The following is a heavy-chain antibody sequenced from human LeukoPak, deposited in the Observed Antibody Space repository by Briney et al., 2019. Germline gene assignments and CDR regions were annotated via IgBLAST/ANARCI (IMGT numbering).Heavy chain of an antibody. Sequence: ASETLSLTCTVSGGSISSYYWSWIRQPAGKGLEWIGRIYISGSTNYNPSFKSRVTMSVDTSKNQFSLKLSSVTAADTAVYYCARDLYYDILTGYRLGVYYYYMDVWGKGTTVTISS. CDR2: IYISGST. CDR3: ARDLYYDILTGYRLGVYYYYMDV. J-gene: IGHJ6*03. D-gene: IGHD3-9*01. V-gene: IGHV4-4*07. CDR1: GGSISSYY.